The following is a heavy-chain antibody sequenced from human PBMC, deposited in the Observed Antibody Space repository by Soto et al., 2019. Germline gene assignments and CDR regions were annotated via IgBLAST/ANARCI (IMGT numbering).Heavy chain of an antibody. J-gene: IGHJ5*02. CDR2: ISETGGST. CDR3: AKDARPSS. Sequence: GGSLRLSCAASGFAFSSYAMSWVRQTPGKGLEWVSTISETGGSTYYTDSVKGRFTISRDTSKNTLYLQMNSLRAEDTALYYCAKDARPSSWGQGTLVTVSS. CDR1: GFAFSSYA. V-gene: IGHV3-23*01.